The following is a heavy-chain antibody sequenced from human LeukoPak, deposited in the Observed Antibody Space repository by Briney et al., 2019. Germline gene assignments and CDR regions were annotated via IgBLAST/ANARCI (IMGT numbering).Heavy chain of an antibody. J-gene: IGHJ6*02. D-gene: IGHD6-13*01. CDR2: TNPSGGST. Sequence: ASVKVSCKASGYTFTSYYMHWVRQAPGQGLEWMGITNPSGGSTSYAQKFQGRVTMTRDTSTSTVYMELSSLRSEDTAVYYCARDRVAAADHYYYGMDVWGQGTTVTVSS. CDR1: GYTFTSYY. V-gene: IGHV1-46*01. CDR3: ARDRVAAADHYYYGMDV.